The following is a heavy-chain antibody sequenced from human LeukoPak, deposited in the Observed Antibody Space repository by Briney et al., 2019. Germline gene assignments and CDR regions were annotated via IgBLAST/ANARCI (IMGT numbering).Heavy chain of an antibody. V-gene: IGHV3-23*01. Sequence: GESLRLSCAVSGFTFNLYAIAWVRQAPGKGLEWVSTISDSGDTTYYADSVKGRFTISRDNSKNTLYLQMNSLRAEDTAIYFCAKGQKHDFWSGHSHVYFDYWGQGALVTVSS. CDR3: AKGQKHDFWSGHSHVYFDY. CDR1: GFTFNLYA. J-gene: IGHJ4*02. CDR2: ISDSGDTT. D-gene: IGHD3-3*01.